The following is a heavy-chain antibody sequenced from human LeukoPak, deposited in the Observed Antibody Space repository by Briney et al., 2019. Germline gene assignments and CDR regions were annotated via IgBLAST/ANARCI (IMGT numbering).Heavy chain of an antibody. CDR2: ISGSGSNT. Sequence: GGSLRLSCSASGFTFSSYAMHWVRQAPGKGLEWVSAISGSGSNTYYADSVKGRFTISRDNSKNTLSLQMNNLRDEDTAVYYCAKDLSPAAAWGQGTLVTVSS. J-gene: IGHJ5*02. CDR3: AKDLSPAAA. D-gene: IGHD6-25*01. CDR1: GFTFSSYA. V-gene: IGHV3-23*01.